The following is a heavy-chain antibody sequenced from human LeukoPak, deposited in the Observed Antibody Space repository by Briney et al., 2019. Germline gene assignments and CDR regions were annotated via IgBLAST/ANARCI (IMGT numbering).Heavy chain of an antibody. CDR3: AAGYYDFWSGYPPFDY. Sequence: GGSLRLSCAASGFTFSSYAMQWVRQAPGKGLEWVAVISYDGSNKYYADSVKGRFTISRDNSKNTLYLQMNSLRAEDTAVYYCAAGYYDFWSGYPPFDYWGQGTLVTVSS. CDR2: ISYDGSNK. D-gene: IGHD3-3*01. V-gene: IGHV3-30-3*01. CDR1: GFTFSSYA. J-gene: IGHJ4*02.